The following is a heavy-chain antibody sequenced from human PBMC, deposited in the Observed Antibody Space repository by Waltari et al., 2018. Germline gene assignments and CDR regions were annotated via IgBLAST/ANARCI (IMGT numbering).Heavy chain of an antibody. CDR2: INTGGESS. V-gene: IGHV3-23*04. Sequence: QLVESGGGLAKPGGSLRLSCAASGFTFSSSWMTWVRQAPGKGLEWVSSINTGGESSFYADSVKGRFTISRDNSKNTLSLQMTNLRTEDTAVYYCAREVSGYAYFDLWGPG. J-gene: IGHJ2*01. D-gene: IGHD2-8*01. CDR3: AREVSGYAYFDL. CDR1: GFTFSSSW.